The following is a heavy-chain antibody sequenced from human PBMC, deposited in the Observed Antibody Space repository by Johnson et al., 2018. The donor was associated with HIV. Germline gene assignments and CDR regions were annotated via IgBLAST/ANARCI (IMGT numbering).Heavy chain of an antibody. Sequence: QVQLVESGGGVVQPGRSLRLSCAASGFTFSSYAMHWVRQAPGKGLEWVAVVPDDGDHKYYEDSVKGRLTIYRDNAKNSLYLKMNHLTAEDTALYYSARLRDGYNFDAFDIWGQGTMVTVSS. CDR2: VPDDGDHK. J-gene: IGHJ3*02. CDR1: GFTFSSYA. D-gene: IGHD5-24*01. V-gene: IGHV3-30-3*01. CDR3: ARLRDGYNFDAFDI.